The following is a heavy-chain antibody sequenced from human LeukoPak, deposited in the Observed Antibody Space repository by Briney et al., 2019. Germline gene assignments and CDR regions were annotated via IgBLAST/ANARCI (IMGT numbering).Heavy chain of an antibody. CDR1: GFTFSSYW. CDR3: ARGHLPTPRSAMDV. CDR2: VNSDESIT. V-gene: IGHV3-74*01. J-gene: IGHJ6*02. Sequence: GGSLRLSCAASGFTFSSYWVHWVRQAQGKGLVWVLRVNSDESITTYADSVNGRFTISRDNAKNTLYLQMKSLRAEDTAIYYCARGHLPTPRSAMDVWGQGTTVTVSS. D-gene: IGHD3-3*02.